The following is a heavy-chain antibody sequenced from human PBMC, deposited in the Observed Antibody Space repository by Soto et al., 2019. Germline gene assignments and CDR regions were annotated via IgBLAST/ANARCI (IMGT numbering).Heavy chain of an antibody. D-gene: IGHD5-12*01. V-gene: IGHV3-64D*06. CDR1: GFTFSSYA. Sequence: LRLSCSASGFTFSSYAMHWVRQSPGKGLEYVSGIRGNGDPPFYADSVKGRFTISRDNSKNTLYLQMSSLSADDTAVYYCVKSRGGNNFDFFDWGQGALVTVSS. CDR2: IRGNGDPP. CDR3: VKSRGGNNFDFFD. J-gene: IGHJ4*02.